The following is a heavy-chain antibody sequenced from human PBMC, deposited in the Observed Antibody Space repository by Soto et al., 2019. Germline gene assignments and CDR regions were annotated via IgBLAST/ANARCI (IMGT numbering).Heavy chain of an antibody. J-gene: IGHJ3*02. CDR1: GFTFSSYS. CDR3: ARELEKPNSFDI. V-gene: IGHV3-21*01. CDR2: IRNSSSYI. Sequence: GGSLRLSCAASGFTFSSYSMNWVRQAPGKGLEWVSTIRNSSSYIYYADSVKGRFTISRDNAKNSLYLQMNSLRAEDAVFYCCARELEKPNSFDIWGQGTLVTVSS. D-gene: IGHD1-1*01.